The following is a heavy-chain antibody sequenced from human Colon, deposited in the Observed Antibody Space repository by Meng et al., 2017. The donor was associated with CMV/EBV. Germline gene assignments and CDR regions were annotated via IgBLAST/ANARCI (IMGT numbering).Heavy chain of an antibody. CDR2: IYYSGST. J-gene: IGHJ5*02. CDR1: GGSISSSSYY. Sequence: ESLKISCTVSGGSISSSSYYWGWIRQPPGKGLEWIGSIYYSGSTYYNPSLKSRVTISVDTSKNQFSLKLSSVTAADTAVYYCARDADIVVVPAAGGRVDPWGQGTLVTVSS. D-gene: IGHD2-2*01. CDR3: ARDADIVVVPAAGGRVDP. V-gene: IGHV4-39*07.